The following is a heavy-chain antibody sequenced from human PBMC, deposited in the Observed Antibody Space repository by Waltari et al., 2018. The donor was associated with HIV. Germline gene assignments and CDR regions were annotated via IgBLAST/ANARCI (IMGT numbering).Heavy chain of an antibody. J-gene: IGHJ3*01. CDR3: ARVPFASSWSADSFDV. CDR2: IWYDGSKK. D-gene: IGHD6-13*01. Sequence: VQLEESGGGVVQRGRSRRLSCAASGFRVSDYGLHWVRQAPGKGLQWVAVIWYDGSKKEYSDSVKGRFTISKDNSKNTLFLQMNSLRVDDTAVYFCARVPFASSWSADSFDVWGPGTRITVSS. CDR1: GFRVSDYG. V-gene: IGHV3-33*01.